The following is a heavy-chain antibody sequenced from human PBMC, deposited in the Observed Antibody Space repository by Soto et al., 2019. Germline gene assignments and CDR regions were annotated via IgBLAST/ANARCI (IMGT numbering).Heavy chain of an antibody. CDR2: IWYDGSNK. Sequence: GGSLRLSCAASGFTFSSYGMHWVRQAPGKGLEWVAVIWYDGSNKYYADSVKGRFTISRDNSKNTLYLQMNSLRAEDTAVYYCARDPHYGSGSEYYYYGMDVWGQGTTVTVSS. CDR3: ARDPHYGSGSEYYYYGMDV. J-gene: IGHJ6*02. D-gene: IGHD3-10*01. V-gene: IGHV3-33*01. CDR1: GFTFSSYG.